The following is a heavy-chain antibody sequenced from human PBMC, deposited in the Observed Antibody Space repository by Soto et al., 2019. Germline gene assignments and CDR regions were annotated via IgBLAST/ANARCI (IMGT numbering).Heavy chain of an antibody. J-gene: IGHJ4*02. CDR2: IFHTGNT. CDR1: GDSFSSYY. D-gene: IGHD3-10*01. CDR3: AALDGALDY. V-gene: IGHV4-59*01. Sequence: AETLSLTCTVSGDSFSSYYWTWIRQPPGKRLEWVAYIFHTGNTNYNPSLKSRVTISVDTSKNQFSLKLRSVTPADTAVYYCAALDGALDYWGPGTLVTVSS.